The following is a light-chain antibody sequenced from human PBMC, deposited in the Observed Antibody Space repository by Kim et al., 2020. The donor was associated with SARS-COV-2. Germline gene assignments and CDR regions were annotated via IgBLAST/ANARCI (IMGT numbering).Light chain of an antibody. CDR2: SAS. Sequence: VLTQSPDTLSLSPGERATLSCRASQSVSSTYLVWYQQKPGRAPRLLMYSASIRATGVPDRFSGSGSGTDFTLTISRLEPEDFAVYYCQQYGRTFGQGTKVEVK. CDR3: QQYGRT. CDR1: QSVSSTY. V-gene: IGKV3-20*01. J-gene: IGKJ1*01.